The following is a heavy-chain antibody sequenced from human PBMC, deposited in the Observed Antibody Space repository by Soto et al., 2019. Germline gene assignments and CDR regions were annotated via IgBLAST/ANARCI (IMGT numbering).Heavy chain of an antibody. CDR3: AREGPGDYDFWSGYYTRSYGMDV. Sequence: SETLCVTCAVVGGSISSGGYSWSWIRQPPGKGLEWIGYIYHSGSTYYNPSLKSRVTISVDKSKNQFSLKLSSVTAADTAVYYCAREGPGDYDFWSGYYTRSYGMDVWGQGTTVTVSS. J-gene: IGHJ6*02. CDR1: GGSISSGGYS. CDR2: IYHSGST. D-gene: IGHD3-3*01. V-gene: IGHV4-30-2*01.